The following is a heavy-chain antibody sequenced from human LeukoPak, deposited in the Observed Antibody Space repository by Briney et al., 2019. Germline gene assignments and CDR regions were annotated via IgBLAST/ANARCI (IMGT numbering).Heavy chain of an antibody. CDR3: ARDRRYSYGLGDYYFDY. D-gene: IGHD5-18*01. V-gene: IGHV4-39*07. CDR1: GGSISSSSYY. CDR2: IYYSGST. J-gene: IGHJ4*02. Sequence: SETLSLTCTVSGGSISSSSYYWGWIRQPPGTGLEWIGSIYYSGSTYYNPSLKSRVTISVDTSKNQFSLKLSSVTAADTAVYYCARDRRYSYGLGDYYFDYWGQGTLVTVSS.